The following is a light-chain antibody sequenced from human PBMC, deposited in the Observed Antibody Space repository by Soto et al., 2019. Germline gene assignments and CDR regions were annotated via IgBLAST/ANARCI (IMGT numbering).Light chain of an antibody. V-gene: IGKV3-15*01. CDR3: QQYNNWPRAT. J-gene: IGKJ4*01. Sequence: EIVMTQSPATLPLSPGERATLSCRASQSVNSNLAWYQQKPGQPPRLFIFRASSRATGVPARFSGSGSGTEFNLTISSLQSEDFAVYYCQQYNNWPRATFGGGTKVDIK. CDR1: QSVNSN. CDR2: RAS.